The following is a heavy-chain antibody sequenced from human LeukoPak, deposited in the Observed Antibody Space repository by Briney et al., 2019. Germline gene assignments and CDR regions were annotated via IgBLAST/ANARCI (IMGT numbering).Heavy chain of an antibody. CDR3: AKSRGGFDF. V-gene: IGHV3-23*01. CDR1: GFTFSNYA. CDR2: INGSGGRT. D-gene: IGHD3-10*01. Sequence: PGGSLRLSCAASGFTFSNYAMSWVRQAPGKGLEWVSDINGSGGRTNYADSVKGRFTISRDNSKNTLYLQMNSLRADDTAVYYCAKSRGGFDFWGQGTLVTVSS. J-gene: IGHJ4*02.